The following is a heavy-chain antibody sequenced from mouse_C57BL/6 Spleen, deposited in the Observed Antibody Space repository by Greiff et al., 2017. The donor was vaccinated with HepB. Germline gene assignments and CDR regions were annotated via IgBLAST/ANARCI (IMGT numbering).Heavy chain of an antibody. Sequence: VKLQQPGAELVKPGASVKMSCKASGYTFTSYWITWVKQRPGQGLEWIGDIYPGSGSTNYNEKFKSKATLTVDTSSSTAYMQLSSLTSEDSAVYYCAREKRKTYDYLFAYWGQGTLVTVSA. CDR3: AREKRKTYDYLFAY. V-gene: IGHV1-55*01. D-gene: IGHD2-4*01. J-gene: IGHJ3*01. CDR2: IYPGSGST. CDR1: GYTFTSYW.